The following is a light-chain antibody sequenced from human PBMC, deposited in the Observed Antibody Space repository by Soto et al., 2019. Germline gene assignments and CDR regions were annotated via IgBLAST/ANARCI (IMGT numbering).Light chain of an antibody. CDR3: SSYAGSNNYV. V-gene: IGLV2-8*01. J-gene: IGLJ1*01. CDR1: SSDVGGYNY. CDR2: EVS. Sequence: QSVLTQPPSASGSPGQSVTISCTGTSSDVGGYNYVSWYQQHPGKAPKLMIYEVSKWSSGVPDRFSGSKSGNTASLTVSGLQAEDEADYYCSSYAGSNNYVFGTGTKVTVL.